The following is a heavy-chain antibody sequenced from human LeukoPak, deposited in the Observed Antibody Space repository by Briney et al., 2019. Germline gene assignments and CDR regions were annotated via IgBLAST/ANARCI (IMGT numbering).Heavy chain of an antibody. D-gene: IGHD6-19*01. CDR2: IYTGDTT. J-gene: IGHJ4*02. CDR3: AKVGAVAAVDY. CDR1: GFTVSSKY. V-gene: IGHV3-66*01. Sequence: PGGSLRLSCVASGFTVSSKYMSWVRQAPGKGLEWVAVIYTGDTTYYADSVKGRFTISRDNSKNTLYLQMDGLRVKDTAVYYCAKVGAVAAVDYWGQGTLVTVSS.